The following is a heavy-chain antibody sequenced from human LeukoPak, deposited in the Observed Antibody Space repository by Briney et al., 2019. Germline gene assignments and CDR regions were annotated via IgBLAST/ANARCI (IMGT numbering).Heavy chain of an antibody. D-gene: IGHD3-22*01. CDR3: AKDIYYDSSRIFDY. V-gene: IGHV3-43*02. CDR1: GFTFDDYA. CDR2: ISGDGGST. J-gene: IGHJ4*02. Sequence: PGGSLRLSCAASGFTFDDYAMHWVRQAPGKGLEWVSLISGDGGSTYYADSVKGRFTISRYNSKNSLYLQMNSLRTEDTALYYCAKDIYYDSSRIFDYWGQGTLVTVSS.